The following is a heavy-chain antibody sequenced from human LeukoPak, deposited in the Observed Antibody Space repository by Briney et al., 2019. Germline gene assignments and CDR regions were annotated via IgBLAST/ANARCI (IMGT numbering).Heavy chain of an antibody. Sequence: GGSLRLSCAASGFTFSSYAMSWVRQAPGKGLVWVSRINGDGTTTNYADSVKGRFTISRDNAKNTVHLQMNSLRAEDTAVYYCARRGIGYGMDVWGQGTTVTVSS. J-gene: IGHJ6*02. CDR3: ARRGIGYGMDV. D-gene: IGHD1-26*01. V-gene: IGHV3-74*01. CDR2: INGDGTTT. CDR1: GFTFSSYA.